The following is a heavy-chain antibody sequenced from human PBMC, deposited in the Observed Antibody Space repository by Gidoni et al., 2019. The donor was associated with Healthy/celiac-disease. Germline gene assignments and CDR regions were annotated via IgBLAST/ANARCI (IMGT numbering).Heavy chain of an antibody. J-gene: IGHJ4*02. Sequence: QLQLQESGPGLVKPSETLSLTCTVSGGSISSSSYYWGWIRQPPGKGLEWIGSIYYSGSTYYNPSLKSRVTISVDTSKNQFSLKLSSVTAADTAVYYCARGYSSSWWYFDYWGQGTLVTVSS. D-gene: IGHD6-13*01. CDR1: GGSISSSSYY. CDR2: IYYSGST. CDR3: ARGYSSSWWYFDY. V-gene: IGHV4-39*01.